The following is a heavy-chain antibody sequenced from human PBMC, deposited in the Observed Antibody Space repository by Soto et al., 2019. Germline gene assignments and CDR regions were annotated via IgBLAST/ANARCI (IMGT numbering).Heavy chain of an antibody. D-gene: IGHD2-15*01. CDR1: GGSISSSSYY. J-gene: IGHJ5*02. CDR3: ARLAGIVAAGEGWCDP. Sequence: QLQLQESGPGLVKPSETLSLTCTVSGGSISSSSYYWGWIRQPPGKGLEWIGSIYYSGSTYYNPSLKSRVTISVDTSKNQFSLKLSSVTAADTAVYYCARLAGIVAAGEGWCDPWGQGTLVTVSS. V-gene: IGHV4-39*01. CDR2: IYYSGST.